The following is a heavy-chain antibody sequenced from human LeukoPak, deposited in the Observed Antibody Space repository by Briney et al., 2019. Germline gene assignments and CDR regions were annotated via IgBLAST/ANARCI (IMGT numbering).Heavy chain of an antibody. CDR3: ARMTYYYDSSGYFSY. Sequence: GGSLRLSCAASGFTFSSYAMHWVRQALGKGLEWVTFIRYDGSNKYYADSVKGRFTISRDNAKNSLYLQMNSLRAEDTALYYCARMTYYYDSSGYFSYWGQGTLVTVSS. V-gene: IGHV3-30*02. CDR2: IRYDGSNK. D-gene: IGHD3-22*01. J-gene: IGHJ4*02. CDR1: GFTFSSYA.